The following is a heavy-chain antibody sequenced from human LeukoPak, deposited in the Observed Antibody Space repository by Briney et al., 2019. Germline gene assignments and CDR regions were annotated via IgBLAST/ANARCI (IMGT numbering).Heavy chain of an antibody. D-gene: IGHD6-13*01. CDR3: ARDRTGGSSWWVY. CDR1: GYTFTSYG. CDR2: ISAYNGNI. J-gene: IGHJ4*02. V-gene: IGHV1-18*01. Sequence: GASVKVSCKASGYTFTSYGISWARQAPGPELEWMGWISAYNGNINYAQKLQGRVTMTTDTSTSTAYMELRSLRSDDTAVYYCARDRTGGSSWWVYWGQGTLVTVST.